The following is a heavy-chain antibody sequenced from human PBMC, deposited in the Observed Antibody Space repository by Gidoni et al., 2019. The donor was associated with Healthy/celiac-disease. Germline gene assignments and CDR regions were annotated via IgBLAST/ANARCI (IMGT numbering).Heavy chain of an antibody. Sequence: QVPLVESGGGLVKPGGSLRLSCAASGFTFSDYYMSWIRQAPGKGLEWVSDISSSSSYTNYADSVKGRFTISRDNAKNSLYLQMNSLRAEDTAVYYCAVIAAADTYDAFDIWGQGTMVTVSS. D-gene: IGHD6-13*01. CDR1: GFTFSDYY. V-gene: IGHV3-11*06. CDR3: AVIAAADTYDAFDI. CDR2: ISSSSSYT. J-gene: IGHJ3*02.